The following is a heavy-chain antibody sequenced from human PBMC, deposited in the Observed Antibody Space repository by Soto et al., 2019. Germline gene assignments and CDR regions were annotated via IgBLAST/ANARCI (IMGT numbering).Heavy chain of an antibody. V-gene: IGHV4-39*01. CDR3: ARVTYYDFWSGYYKPRYFDY. D-gene: IGHD3-3*01. Sequence: SETLSLTCTVSGGSISSSSYYGGWIRQPPGKGLEWIGSIYYSGSTYYNPSLKSRVTISVDTSKNQFSLKLSSVTAADTAVYYCARVTYYDFWSGYYKPRYFDYWGQGTLVTVSS. J-gene: IGHJ4*02. CDR1: GGSISSSSYY. CDR2: IYYSGST.